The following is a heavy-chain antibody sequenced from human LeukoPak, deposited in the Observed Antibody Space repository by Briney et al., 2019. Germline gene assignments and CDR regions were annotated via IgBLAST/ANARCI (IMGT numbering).Heavy chain of an antibody. D-gene: IGHD3-9*01. CDR2: ISWNSGSI. CDR3: AKVRVRYFDWLLFDY. V-gene: IGHV3-9*01. Sequence: PGRSLRLSCAASGFTFDDYAMHWVRQAPGKGLEWVSCISWNSGSIGYADSVKGRFTISRDNAKNSLYLQMNSLRAEDTALYYCAKVRVRYFDWLLFDYWGQGTLVTVSS. J-gene: IGHJ4*02. CDR1: GFTFDDYA.